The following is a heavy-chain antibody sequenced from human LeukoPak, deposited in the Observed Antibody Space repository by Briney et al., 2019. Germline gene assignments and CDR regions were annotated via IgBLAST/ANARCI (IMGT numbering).Heavy chain of an antibody. V-gene: IGHV4-34*01. Sequence: SETLTLTCAVYGGSFSGYYWSWIRQPPGKGLEWIGEINHSGSTNYNPSLKSRVTISVDTSKNQFSLKLSSVTAADTAVYYCARVTFAFLEWSSYNWFDPWGQGTLVTVSS. CDR1: GGSFSGYY. J-gene: IGHJ5*02. CDR3: ARVTFAFLEWSSYNWFDP. CDR2: INHSGST. D-gene: IGHD3-3*02.